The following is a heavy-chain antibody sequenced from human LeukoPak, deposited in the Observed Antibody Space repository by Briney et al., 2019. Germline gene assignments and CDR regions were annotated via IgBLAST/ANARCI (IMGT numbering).Heavy chain of an antibody. CDR1: GGSLTAYY. Sequence: SETLSLTCSVYGGSLTAYYWSWIRQPPGKGLEWIGEINHSRGTKYNPSLESRVTILLDASKNEFSLNLNSVTAADTAVYYCAREDYYFDSWGQGTLVTVSS. CDR3: AREDYYFDS. J-gene: IGHJ4*02. V-gene: IGHV4-34*01. CDR2: INHSRGT.